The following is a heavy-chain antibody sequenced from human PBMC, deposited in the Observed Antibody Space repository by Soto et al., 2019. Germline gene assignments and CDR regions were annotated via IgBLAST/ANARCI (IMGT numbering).Heavy chain of an antibody. Sequence: GGSLRLSCAASGFTFSSYEMNWVRQAPGKGLEWVSYISGSGSTIYYADSVKGRFTISRDNAKNSLYLQMNSLRAEDTAVYYCAREGHDFWSGRHYYYGMDVWGQGTTVTVSS. CDR1: GFTFSSYE. V-gene: IGHV3-48*03. J-gene: IGHJ6*02. CDR3: AREGHDFWSGRHYYYGMDV. D-gene: IGHD3-3*01. CDR2: ISGSGSTI.